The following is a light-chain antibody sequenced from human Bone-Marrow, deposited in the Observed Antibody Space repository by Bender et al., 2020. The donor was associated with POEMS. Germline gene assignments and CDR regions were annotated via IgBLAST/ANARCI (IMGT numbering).Light chain of an antibody. CDR2: EVS. CDR1: SSDVGTYNL. J-gene: IGLJ3*02. V-gene: IGLV2-23*02. CDR3: CSYAGSRTWV. Sequence: QSALTQPASVSGSPGQSITISCTGASSDVGTYNLVSWYQHHPGKAPKLMIYEVSKWPSGVSNRFYGSKSGNTASLTISGLQAGDEADYYCCSYAGSRTWVFGGGTKLIVL.